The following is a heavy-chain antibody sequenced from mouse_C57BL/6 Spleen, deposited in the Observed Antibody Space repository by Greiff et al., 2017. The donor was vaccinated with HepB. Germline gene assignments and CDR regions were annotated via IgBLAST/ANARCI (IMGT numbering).Heavy chain of an antibody. CDR1: GYSITSGYY. V-gene: IGHV3-6*01. CDR2: ISYDGSN. J-gene: IGHJ2*01. CDR3: SRDYFDY. Sequence: DVKLQESGPGLVKPSQSLSLTCSVPGYSITSGYYWNWIRQFPGNKLEWMGYISYDGSNNYNPSLKNRISITRDTSKNQFFLKLNSVTTEDTATYYCSRDYFDYWGQGTTLTVSS.